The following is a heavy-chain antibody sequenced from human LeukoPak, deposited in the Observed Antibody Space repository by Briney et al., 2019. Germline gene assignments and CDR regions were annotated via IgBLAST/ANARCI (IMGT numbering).Heavy chain of an antibody. CDR2: IYYSGST. J-gene: IGHJ4*02. CDR3: AREGLFDDFWIGYPYFDY. Sequence: SQTLSLTCTVSGGSISSGGYYWSWIRQHPGKGLEWIGYIYYSGSTYYNPSLKSRVTISVDTSKNQFSLKLSSVTAADTAVYYCAREGLFDDFWIGYPYFDYWGQGTLVTVSS. V-gene: IGHV4-31*03. D-gene: IGHD3-3*01. CDR1: GGSISSGGYY.